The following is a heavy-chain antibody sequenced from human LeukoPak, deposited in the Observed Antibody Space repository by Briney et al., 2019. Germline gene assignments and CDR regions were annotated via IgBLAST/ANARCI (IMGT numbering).Heavy chain of an antibody. CDR3: ARGPKWSGSYYYFDF. CDR1: GYTFPNYD. D-gene: IGHD1-26*01. V-gene: IGHV1-8*01. Sequence: ASVKVSCKTSGYTFPNYDINWVRQAPGQGLEWMGWMNPNSGNTGYAQKLQGRVTITRNTSITTAYMELSSLRSDDTAVYFCARGPKWSGSYYYFDFWGQGTLVTVSS. CDR2: MNPNSGNT. J-gene: IGHJ4*02.